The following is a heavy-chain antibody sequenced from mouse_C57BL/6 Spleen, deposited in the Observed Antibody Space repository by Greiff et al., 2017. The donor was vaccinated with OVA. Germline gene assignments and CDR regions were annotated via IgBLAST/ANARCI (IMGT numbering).Heavy chain of an antibody. CDR1: GYTFTSYW. Sequence: QVQLQQPGTELVKPGASVKLSCKASGYTFTSYWMHCVKQRPGPGLEWIGNINPSNGGTNYTEKFKSKATLTVDKSSSTAYRQLSSLTSEDAAVYDCARRGGTGNYAMDYWGQGTSGTVSS. CDR3: ARRGGTGNYAMDY. J-gene: IGHJ4*01. CDR2: INPSNGGT. V-gene: IGHV1-53*01. D-gene: IGHD4-1*01.